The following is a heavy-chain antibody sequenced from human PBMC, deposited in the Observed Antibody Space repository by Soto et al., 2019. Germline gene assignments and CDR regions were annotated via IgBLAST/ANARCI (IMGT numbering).Heavy chain of an antibody. CDR2: ISSSGSTI. J-gene: IGHJ4*02. Sequence: GGSLRLSCAASGFTFSDYYMSWIRQAPGKGLEWVSYISSSGSTIYYADHGKGRTTISRDNAKNALYMKMNSLRAEDTAVYYCARPPPYYDFWFRQEGSMYYFDYWGQGTLVTVSS. V-gene: IGHV3-11*01. CDR1: GFTFSDYY. D-gene: IGHD3-3*01. CDR3: ARPPPYYDFWFRQEGSMYYFDY.